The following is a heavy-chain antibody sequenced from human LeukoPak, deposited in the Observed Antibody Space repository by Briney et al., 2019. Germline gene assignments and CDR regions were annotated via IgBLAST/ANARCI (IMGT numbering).Heavy chain of an antibody. Sequence: KTSETLSLTCTVSGGSISGSSYYWGWIRQSPGKGLEWIGTIYYTGRTYHNPSLKSRVTISVDTSKNQFSLKLSSVTAADTAFYYCARDYDSGGYYGRWFDPWGQGTLVTVSS. J-gene: IGHJ5*02. CDR2: IYYTGRT. CDR3: ARDYDSGGYYGRWFDP. CDR1: GGSISGSSYY. D-gene: IGHD3-22*01. V-gene: IGHV4-39*02.